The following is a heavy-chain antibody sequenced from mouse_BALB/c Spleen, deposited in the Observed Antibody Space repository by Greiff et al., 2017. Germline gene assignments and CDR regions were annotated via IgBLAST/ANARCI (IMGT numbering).Heavy chain of an antibody. Sequence: QVQLQQSGAELVRPGASVTLSCKASGYTFTDYEMHWVKQTPVHGLEWIGAIDPETGGTAYNQKFKGKATLTADKSSSTAYMELRSLTSEDSAVYYCTRRGYSWFAYWGQGTLVTVSA. CDR2: IDPETGGT. CDR1: GYTFTDYE. J-gene: IGHJ3*01. CDR3: TRRGYSWFAY. D-gene: IGHD2-3*01. V-gene: IGHV1-15*01.